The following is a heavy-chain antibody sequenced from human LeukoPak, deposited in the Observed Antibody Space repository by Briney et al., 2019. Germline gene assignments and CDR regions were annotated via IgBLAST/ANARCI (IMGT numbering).Heavy chain of an antibody. CDR2: ICTSGST. Sequence: SETLSLTCTVSCGSISSYYWSWIRQPAGKGLEWIGRICTSGSTNYNPSLKSRVTMSVDTSKNQFSLKLSSVTAADTAVYYCARDQHDSSGYRVYYYMDVWGKGTTVTVSS. D-gene: IGHD3-22*01. CDR3: ARDQHDSSGYRVYYYMDV. CDR1: CGSISSYY. J-gene: IGHJ6*03. V-gene: IGHV4-4*07.